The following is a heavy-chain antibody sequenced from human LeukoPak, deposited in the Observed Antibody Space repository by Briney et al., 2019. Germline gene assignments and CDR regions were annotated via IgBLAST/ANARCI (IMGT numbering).Heavy chain of an antibody. CDR1: GFTVSSNY. V-gene: IGHV3-53*01. CDR2: IYSGGST. CDR3: ASSTYNYDYALDV. D-gene: IGHD5-24*01. J-gene: IGHJ6*02. Sequence: GGSLRLSCAASGFTVSSNYMSWVRQAPGKGLEWVSVIYSGGSTYYADSVKGRFTVSRDNSKYTLYLQMNSLRVEDAAVYYCASSTYNYDYALDVWGQGTTVTVSS.